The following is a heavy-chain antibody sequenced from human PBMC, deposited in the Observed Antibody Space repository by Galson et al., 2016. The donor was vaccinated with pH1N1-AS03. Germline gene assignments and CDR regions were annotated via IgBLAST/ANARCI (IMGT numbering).Heavy chain of an antibody. V-gene: IGHV4-34*01. CDR1: GGSLSGYY. Sequence: ETLSLTCAVYGGSLSGYYCTWIRQPLGKGLQGIGESNHRGSTRGITTYNPSLKSRVTISVDTSKNQFSLRLTSVTAADTAVYFCARGNDYGSGTFYRSFGMDVWGQGTTVAVSS. CDR3: ARGNDYGSGTFYRSFGMDV. J-gene: IGHJ6*02. D-gene: IGHD3-10*01. CDR2: SNHRGST.